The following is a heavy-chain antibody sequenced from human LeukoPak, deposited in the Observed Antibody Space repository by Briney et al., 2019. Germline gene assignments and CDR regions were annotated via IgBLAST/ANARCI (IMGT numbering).Heavy chain of an antibody. J-gene: IGHJ6*03. V-gene: IGHV3-74*01. CDR2: INSDGSST. CDR3: AREVVAAVYYMDV. Sequence: GGSLRLSCAASGFTFSSYWMHWVRQAPGKGLVWVSRINSDGSSTSYADSVKGRFTISRDNAKNTLYLQMNSLRAEDTAVYYCAREVVAAVYYMDVWGKGTTVTVSS. CDR1: GFTFSSYW. D-gene: IGHD2-15*01.